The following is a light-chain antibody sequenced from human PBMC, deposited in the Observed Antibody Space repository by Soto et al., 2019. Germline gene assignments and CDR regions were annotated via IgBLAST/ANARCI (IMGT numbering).Light chain of an antibody. CDR1: QSVSSSY. Sequence: ESVLTQSPGTLSLSPGERATLSCRASQSVSSSYLAWYQQKPGQAPRLLIYGASSRATGIPDRFSGSGSGTDFTLTISRLEPEDFAVYYCQQYRNSLYTFGQGTKLEIK. CDR3: QQYRNSLYT. CDR2: GAS. J-gene: IGKJ2*01. V-gene: IGKV3-20*01.